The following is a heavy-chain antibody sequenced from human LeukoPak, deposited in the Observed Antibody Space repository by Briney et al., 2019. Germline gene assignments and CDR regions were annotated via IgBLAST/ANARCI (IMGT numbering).Heavy chain of an antibody. CDR3: ARTAALDAFDI. V-gene: IGHV4-39*01. D-gene: IGHD6-13*01. J-gene: IGHJ3*02. CDR1: GGSISSSTYY. Sequence: SETLSLTCTVSGGSISSSTYYWGWIRQPPGKGLEWIGTIYYSGSTYYNPSLQSRVTISVDTSKNQFSLKLSSVTAVDTAVYYCARTAALDAFDIWGQGTMVTVSS. CDR2: IYYSGST.